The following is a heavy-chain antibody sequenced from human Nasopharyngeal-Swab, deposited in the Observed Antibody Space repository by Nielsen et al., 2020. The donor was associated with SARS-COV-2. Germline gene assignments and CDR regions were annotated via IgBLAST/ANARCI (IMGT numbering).Heavy chain of an antibody. D-gene: IGHD3-10*01. J-gene: IGHJ6*02. Sequence: WIRQPPGKGLEWISGTSWNSANIGYADSVKGRFTISRDNAKNSLHLQMNSLRAEDMAVYYCAKSTGNYYYYYGVEVWGQGTTVTVSS. CDR3: AKSTGNYYYYYGVEV. CDR2: TSWNSANI. V-gene: IGHV3-9*03.